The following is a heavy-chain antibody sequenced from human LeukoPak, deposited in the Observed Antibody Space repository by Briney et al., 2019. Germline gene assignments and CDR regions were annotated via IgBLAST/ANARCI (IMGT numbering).Heavy chain of an antibody. V-gene: IGHV3-7*01. D-gene: IGHD3-3*01. CDR1: GGSISSSSYY. CDR2: IKQDGSEK. J-gene: IGHJ3*02. Sequence: ETLSLTCTVSGGSISSSSYYWGWIRQAPGKGLEWVANIKQDGSEKYYVDSVKGRFTISRDNAKNSLYLQMNSLRAEDTAVYYCARDSSGRFLDNGAFDIWGQGTMVTVSS. CDR3: ARDSSGRFLDNGAFDI.